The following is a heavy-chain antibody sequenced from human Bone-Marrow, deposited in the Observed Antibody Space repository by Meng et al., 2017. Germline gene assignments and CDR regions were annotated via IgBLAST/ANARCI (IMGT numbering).Heavy chain of an antibody. D-gene: IGHD2-2*01. V-gene: IGHV7-4-1*02. CDR3: TRDGYSDCSRTSCFDF. J-gene: IGHJ4*02. CDR2: ISTNNGNP. Sequence: QVQLVQSGSGLRKPGASVKVSCKASGYTLSRYAINWLRQAPGQGLEWMGWISTNNGNPTYAQGFTGRFVFSLDTSVSTAYLQISTLKADDTAVYYCTRDGYSDCSRTSCFDFWGQGTLVTVSS. CDR1: GYTLSRYA.